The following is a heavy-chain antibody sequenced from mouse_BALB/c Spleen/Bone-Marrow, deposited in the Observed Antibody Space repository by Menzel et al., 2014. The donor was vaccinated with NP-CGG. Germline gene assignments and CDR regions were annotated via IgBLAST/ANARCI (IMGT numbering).Heavy chain of an antibody. D-gene: IGHD2-14*01. CDR1: DISITTGNYR. CDR2: MYYSGTI. Sequence: EVNLVESGPGLVKPSQTVSLTCTVTDISITTGNYRWSWIRQFPGNKLEWIGYMYYSGTITYNPSLTSRTTITRYTSKNQVFLEMNSLTAEDTATYFCARDRYGYAMDYWGQGTSVTVSS. J-gene: IGHJ4*01. CDR3: ARDRYGYAMDY. V-gene: IGHV3-5*02.